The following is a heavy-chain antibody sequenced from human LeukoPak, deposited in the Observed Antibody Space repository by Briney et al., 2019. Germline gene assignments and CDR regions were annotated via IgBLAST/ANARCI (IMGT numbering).Heavy chain of an antibody. D-gene: IGHD3-10*01. J-gene: IGHJ4*02. CDR1: GFPFHNYW. CDR2: INQDENEK. Sequence: PGGSLRLSCAASGFPFHNYWMTWVRQAAGKGLEWVANINQDENEKYYLDSVKGRFTISRDNAETSLFLQMTSLRVEDTAIYYCARGLYGSGRRSLMAHWGPGTLVAVSS. CDR3: ARGLYGSGRRSLMAH. V-gene: IGHV3-7*01.